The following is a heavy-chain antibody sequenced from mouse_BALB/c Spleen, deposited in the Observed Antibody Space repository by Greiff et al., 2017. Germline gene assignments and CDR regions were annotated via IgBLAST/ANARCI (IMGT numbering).Heavy chain of an antibody. J-gene: IGHJ3*01. CDR3: ARRCPRGFAY. Sequence: EVMLVESGGGLVKLGGSLKLSCAASGFTFSSYYMSWVRQTPEKRLELVAAINSNGGSTYYPDTVKGRFTISRDNAKNTLYLQMSSLKSEDTALYYCARRCPRGFAYWGQGTLVTVSA. CDR1: GFTFSSYY. V-gene: IGHV5-6-2*01. CDR2: INSNGGST.